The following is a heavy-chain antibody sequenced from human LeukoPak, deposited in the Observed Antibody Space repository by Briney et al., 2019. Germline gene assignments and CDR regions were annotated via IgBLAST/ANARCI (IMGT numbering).Heavy chain of an antibody. D-gene: IGHD2-2*01. Sequence: SETLSLTCAVYGGSFTDYYWTWIRQPPGKGLEWIGEINHSGSTNYNPSLKSRVTISVDTSKNQFSLKLSSVTAADTAVYYCARRPYCSSTSCFGLKTTWLDPWGQGTLVTVSS. CDR3: ARRPYCSSTSCFGLKTTWLDP. CDR1: GGSFTDYY. V-gene: IGHV4-34*01. CDR2: INHSGST. J-gene: IGHJ5*02.